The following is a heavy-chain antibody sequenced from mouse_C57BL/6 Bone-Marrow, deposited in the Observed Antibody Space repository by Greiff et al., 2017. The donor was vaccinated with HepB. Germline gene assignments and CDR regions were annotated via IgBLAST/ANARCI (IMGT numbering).Heavy chain of an antibody. V-gene: IGHV8-8*01. CDR3: ARIEGYLIYYDYDWFAY. CDR2: IWWDDDK. Sequence: QVTLKESGPGILQPSQTLSLTCSFSGFSLSTFGMGVGWIRQPSGKGLEWLAHIWWDDDKYYNPALKSRLTISKDTSKNQVFLKIANVDTSDTATYYCARIEGYLIYYDYDWFAYWCQGTLVTVSA. CDR1: GFSLSTFGMG. D-gene: IGHD2-4*01. J-gene: IGHJ3*01.